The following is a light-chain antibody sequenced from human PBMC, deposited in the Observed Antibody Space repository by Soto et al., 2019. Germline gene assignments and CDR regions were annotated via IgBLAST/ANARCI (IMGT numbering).Light chain of an antibody. V-gene: IGKV3-15*01. CDR2: GAS. CDR3: QQGHNWPLT. J-gene: IGKJ2*01. Sequence: EIVMTQSPATLSPSPGERAALSCRASQSINSELAWYQQKPGQPPRLLIYGASTRATGVPPRFTGSESGSEFTLTISGLQSEDFAVYYCQQGHNWPLTFGQGTRLEI. CDR1: QSINSE.